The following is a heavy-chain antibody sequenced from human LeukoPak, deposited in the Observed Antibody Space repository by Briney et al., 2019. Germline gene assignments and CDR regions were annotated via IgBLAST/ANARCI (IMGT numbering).Heavy chain of an antibody. V-gene: IGHV4-59*01. Sequence: SETLSLTCTVSGGSISSYYWSWVRQPPGKGLEWVGCIYDSGSTNYNPSLRSRVPMSVDTSKNQFSLKLSSVTAADTAIYYCARGGQSAWYEGASWGQGTLVTVSS. CDR2: IYDSGST. J-gene: IGHJ4*02. CDR3: ARGGQSAWYEGAS. D-gene: IGHD6-19*01. CDR1: GGSISSYY.